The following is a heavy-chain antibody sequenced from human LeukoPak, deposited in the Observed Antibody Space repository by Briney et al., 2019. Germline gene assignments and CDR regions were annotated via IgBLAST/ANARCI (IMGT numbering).Heavy chain of an antibody. CDR3: ARGSTGYSSGWYGVDF. Sequence: ASVKVSCKASGYTFTGYYMHWVRQAPGQGLEWMGWINPNSGTTNSAQKFQGRVTMTRDTSISTAYMELNRLRSDDTALYYCARGSTGYSSGWYGVDFWGQGTLVTVAS. D-gene: IGHD6-19*01. CDR2: INPNSGTT. V-gene: IGHV1-2*02. J-gene: IGHJ4*02. CDR1: GYTFTGYY.